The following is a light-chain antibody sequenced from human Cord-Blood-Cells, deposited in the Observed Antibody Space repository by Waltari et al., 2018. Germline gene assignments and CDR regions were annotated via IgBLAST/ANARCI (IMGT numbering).Light chain of an antibody. CDR1: QSVSRSY. V-gene: IGKV3-20*01. CDR3: QQYGSSSST. J-gene: IGKJ5*01. Sequence: VWTHPPGTLPLSPGERATLSCRASQSVSRSYLAWYQQKPGQAPRLLIYGASSRATGIPDRFICSGSGTDFTLTISRLEPEDFAVYYCQQYGSSSSTFGQGTRLEIK. CDR2: GAS.